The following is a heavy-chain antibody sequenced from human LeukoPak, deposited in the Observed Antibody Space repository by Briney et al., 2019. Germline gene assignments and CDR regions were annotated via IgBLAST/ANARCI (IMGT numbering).Heavy chain of an antibody. Sequence: SETLSLTCTVSGGSISSYYWNWIRQPAGKGLEWIGRIYTTGSTNYNPSLKRRVTMSVDTSKSQYSLKLSSVTAADTAMYYCARTLYYGDFADDAFDIWGQGTMVTVSS. J-gene: IGHJ3*02. V-gene: IGHV4-4*07. D-gene: IGHD4-17*01. CDR3: ARTLYYGDFADDAFDI. CDR1: GGSISSYY. CDR2: IYTTGST.